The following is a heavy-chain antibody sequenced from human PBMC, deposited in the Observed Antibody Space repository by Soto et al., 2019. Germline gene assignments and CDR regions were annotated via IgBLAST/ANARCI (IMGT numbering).Heavy chain of an antibody. D-gene: IGHD2-21*01. CDR3: ARAYSGRLPRRADYYFAMDV. Sequence: GGSLRLSCAASGFTSSAYDMHWVRQATGKGLEWVSAIGAADDPYYLGSVKGRFTISRENARNSFYLQMNNLRAGDTAVYYCARAYSGRLPRRADYYFAMDVWGQGTTVTVSS. CDR2: IGAADDP. V-gene: IGHV3-13*05. CDR1: GFTSSAYD. J-gene: IGHJ6*02.